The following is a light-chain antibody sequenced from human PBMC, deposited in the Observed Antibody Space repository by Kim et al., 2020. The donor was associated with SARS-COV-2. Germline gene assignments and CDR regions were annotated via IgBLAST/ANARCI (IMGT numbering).Light chain of an antibody. CDR2: NND. Sequence: GQRVTFSCSGSSSGGGNNSVNWYQQVPGTAPRLLIYNNDQRPSGVPDLFSGSKSCTSASLAISGLQSEDETDYYCASWDGSLKGWVFGGGTKLTVL. J-gene: IGLJ3*02. CDR3: ASWDGSLKGWV. V-gene: IGLV1-44*01. CDR1: SSGGGNNS.